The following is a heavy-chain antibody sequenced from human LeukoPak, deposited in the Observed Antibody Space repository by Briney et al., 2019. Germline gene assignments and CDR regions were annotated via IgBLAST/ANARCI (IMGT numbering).Heavy chain of an antibody. CDR2: INHSGST. J-gene: IGHJ4*02. D-gene: IGHD6-13*01. CDR1: GGSSSGYY. V-gene: IGHV4-34*01. Sequence: PSETLSLTCAVYGGSSSGYYWSWIRQPPGKGLEWIGEINHSGSTNYNPSLKSRVSISVDTSKNQFSLKLSSVTAADTAVYYCARGKRYSSSWYPFDYWGQGTLVTVSS. CDR3: ARGKRYSSSWYPFDY.